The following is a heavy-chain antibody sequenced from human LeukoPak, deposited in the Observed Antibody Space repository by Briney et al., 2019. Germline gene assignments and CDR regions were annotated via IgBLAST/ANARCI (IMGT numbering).Heavy chain of an antibody. Sequence: GGSLRLSCAASGFTFSSYWMHWVRQAPGKGLVWVSRINSDGSSTSYADSVKGRFTISRDNAKNTLYLQMNSLRAEDTAVYYCARGPIKGAIDYWGQGTLVTVSS. V-gene: IGHV3-74*01. CDR2: INSDGSST. D-gene: IGHD1-26*01. CDR3: ARGPIKGAIDY. J-gene: IGHJ4*02. CDR1: GFTFSSYW.